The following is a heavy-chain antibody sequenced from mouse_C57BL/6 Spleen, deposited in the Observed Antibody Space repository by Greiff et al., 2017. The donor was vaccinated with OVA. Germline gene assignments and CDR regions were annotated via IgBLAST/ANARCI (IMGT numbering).Heavy chain of an antibody. J-gene: IGHJ3*01. CDR2: IHPNSGST. D-gene: IGHD2-2*01. Sequence: QVQPQQPGAELVKPGASVKLSRKASCHTFTSYWMHWVKPRPGQGPEWIGMIHPNSGSTNHNEKFKSKATLTVDKSSNTAYMQLSSLTSEDSAVYYCARDGGYDGFAYWGQGTLVTVSA. CDR3: ARDGGYDGFAY. V-gene: IGHV1-64*01. CDR1: CHTFTSYW.